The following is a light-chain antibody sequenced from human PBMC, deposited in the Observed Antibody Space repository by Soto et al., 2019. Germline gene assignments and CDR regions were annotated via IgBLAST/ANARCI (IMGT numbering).Light chain of an antibody. CDR3: CSYADGSTYVV. CDR2: EGS. J-gene: IGLJ2*01. V-gene: IGLV2-23*01. CDR1: SSDVGSYNL. Sequence: ALTQPASVSGSPGQSITISCTGTSSDVGSYNLVSWYQQHPGKAPKLMIYEGSKRPSGVSNRFSGSKSGNTASLTISGLQAEDEADYYCCSYADGSTYVVFGGGTKLTVL.